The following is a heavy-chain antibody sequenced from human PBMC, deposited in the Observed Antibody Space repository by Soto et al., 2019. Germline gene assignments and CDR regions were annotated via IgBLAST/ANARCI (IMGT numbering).Heavy chain of an antibody. CDR1: GGSISSYY. Sequence: SETLSLTCTVSGGSISSYYWSWIRRPPGMGLEWIASISYSGTTNYNSSLKSRVTISIDTSKNQFSLKFNSVTAADTAVYYCAREGYNFGRFDYWGQGALVTVSS. J-gene: IGHJ4*02. CDR3: AREGYNFGRFDY. D-gene: IGHD5-18*01. CDR2: ISYSGTT. V-gene: IGHV4-59*01.